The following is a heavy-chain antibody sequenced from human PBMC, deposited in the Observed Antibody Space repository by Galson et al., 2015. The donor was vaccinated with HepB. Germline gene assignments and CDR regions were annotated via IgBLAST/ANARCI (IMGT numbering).Heavy chain of an antibody. CDR1: GGTFSSYA. D-gene: IGHD6-19*01. CDR3: ARGGGYSSGWYSY. J-gene: IGHJ4*02. V-gene: IGHV1-69*13. CDR2: IIPIFGTL. Sequence: SVKVSCKASGGTFSSYAISWVRQAPGRGLEWMGGIIPIFGTLNYAQKFQGRVTITADESTSTAYMELSSPRSEDTAVYYCARGGGYSSGWYSYWGQGTLVTVSS.